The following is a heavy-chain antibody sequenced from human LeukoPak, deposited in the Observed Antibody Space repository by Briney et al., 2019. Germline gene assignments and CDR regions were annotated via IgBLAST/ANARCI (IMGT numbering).Heavy chain of an antibody. CDR2: ISSSSSYI. J-gene: IGHJ4*02. V-gene: IGHV3-21*01. Sequence: GGSLRLSCAASGFTFSSYSMNWVRQAPGKGLEWVSSISSSSSYIYYADSVKGQFTISRDNAKNSLYLQMNSLRAEDTAVYYCARGVYDFWSGYYTSDYWGQGTLVTVSS. CDR1: GFTFSSYS. CDR3: ARGVYDFWSGYYTSDY. D-gene: IGHD3-3*01.